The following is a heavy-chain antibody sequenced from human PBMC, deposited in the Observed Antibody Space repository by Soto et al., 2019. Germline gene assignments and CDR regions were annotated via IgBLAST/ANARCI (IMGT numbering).Heavy chain of an antibody. CDR1: GYSFTSYD. CDR3: ARGGFLDNNMDV. Sequence: QVQLVQSGAEVKKPGASVKVSCKASGYSFTSYDMNWVRQVPGQGPEWMGWMNPNSADTGYAQKFQGRVTMSRDMSTRTMYMELSGLRSEDTAVYYCARGGFLDNNMDVWGRGTTVTVSS. D-gene: IGHD1-20*01. V-gene: IGHV1-8*01. CDR2: MNPNSADT. J-gene: IGHJ6*03.